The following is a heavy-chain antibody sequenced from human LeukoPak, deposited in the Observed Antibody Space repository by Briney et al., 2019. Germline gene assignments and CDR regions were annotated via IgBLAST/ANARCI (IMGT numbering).Heavy chain of an antibody. CDR2: INHSGST. V-gene: IGHV4-39*07. CDR3: ARTLGLQLEPDAFDI. D-gene: IGHD1-1*01. CDR1: GGSISSSTYY. J-gene: IGHJ3*02. Sequence: PSETLSLTCTVSGGSISSSTYYWGWIRQPPGKGLEWIGEINHSGSTNYNPSLKSRVTISVDTSKNQFSLKLSSVTAADTAVYYCARTLGLQLEPDAFDIWGQGTMVTVSS.